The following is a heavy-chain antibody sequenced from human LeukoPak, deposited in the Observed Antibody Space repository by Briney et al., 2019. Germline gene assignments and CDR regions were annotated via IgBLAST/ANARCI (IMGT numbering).Heavy chain of an antibody. D-gene: IGHD3-10*01. CDR3: AKGSVLLWFGELFSPNYYYGMDV. J-gene: IGHJ6*02. CDR1: GFTFSSYA. V-gene: IGHV3-23*01. CDR2: ICGSGGST. Sequence: GGSLRLSCAASGFTFSSYAMSWVRQAPGKGLEWVSAICGSGGSTYYADSVKGRFTISRDNSKNTLYLQMNSLRAEDTAVYYCAKGSVLLWFGELFSPNYYYGMDVWGQGTTVTVSS.